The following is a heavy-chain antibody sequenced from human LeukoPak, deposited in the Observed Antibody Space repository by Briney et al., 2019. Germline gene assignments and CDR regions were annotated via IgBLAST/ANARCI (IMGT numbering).Heavy chain of an antibody. J-gene: IGHJ4*02. CDR3: AKDLLLGIVVVPAAKSHFDY. CDR2: ISGSGGST. CDR1: GFTFSSYA. Sequence: GGSLRLSCAASGFTFSSYAMSWVRQAPGKGLEWVSAISGSGGSTYYADSVKGRFTISRDNSKNTLYLRMNSLRAEDTAVYYCAKDLLLGIVVVPAAKSHFDYWGQGTLVTVSS. V-gene: IGHV3-23*01. D-gene: IGHD2-2*01.